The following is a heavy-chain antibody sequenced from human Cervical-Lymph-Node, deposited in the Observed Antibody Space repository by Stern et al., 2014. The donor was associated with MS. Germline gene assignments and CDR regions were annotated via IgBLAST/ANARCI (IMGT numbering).Heavy chain of an antibody. CDR3: AKDGYNY. J-gene: IGHJ4*02. D-gene: IGHD5-24*01. CDR1: GYTFTGYY. V-gene: IGHV1-2*02. CDR2: IIPNNGDT. Sequence: MQLVESGAEVKKPGASVKVSCKASGYTFTGYYIHWVRQAPGQGLEWMGWIIPNNGDTNYAQNFQGRVTMTRDTSISTAYMELSRLRSDDTAVYYCAKDGYNYWGQGTLVTGSS.